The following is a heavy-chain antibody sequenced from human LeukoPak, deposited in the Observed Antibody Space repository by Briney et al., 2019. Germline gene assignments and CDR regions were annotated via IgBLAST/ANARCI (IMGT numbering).Heavy chain of an antibody. J-gene: IGHJ4*02. Sequence: GESLKISCKGSGYRFTSYWIDWVRQMPGKGLEWMGRIDPSDSYTNYSPSFQGHVTISADNSISTAYLQWSGLKASDTAMYYCARRATSVRGIPLFDYWGQGTLVTVSP. CDR2: IDPSDSYT. D-gene: IGHD3-10*01. CDR1: GYRFTSYW. CDR3: ARRATSVRGIPLFDY. V-gene: IGHV5-10-1*01.